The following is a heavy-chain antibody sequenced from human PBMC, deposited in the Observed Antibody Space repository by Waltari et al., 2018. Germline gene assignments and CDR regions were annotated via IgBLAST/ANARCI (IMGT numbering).Heavy chain of an antibody. V-gene: IGHV3-48*01. Sequence: EVQLVESGGGLVQPGGSLRLSCAASGFTFSSYTMNWFRQAPGKVLEWVSYISSSSSTIYYEDSVKVRFTISRDNAKNSLYLKMNSLRAEDAAVYYCARGEGEYSSSSGYWGQGTLVTVSS. J-gene: IGHJ4*02. CDR1: GFTFSSYT. D-gene: IGHD6-6*01. CDR3: ARGEGEYSSSSGY. CDR2: ISSSSSTI.